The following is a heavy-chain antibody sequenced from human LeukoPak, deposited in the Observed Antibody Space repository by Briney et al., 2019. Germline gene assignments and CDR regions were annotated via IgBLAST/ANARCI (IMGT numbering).Heavy chain of an antibody. V-gene: IGHV3-23*01. CDR3: AKGEYYYGSGILDY. CDR2: ISGSGGST. D-gene: IGHD3-10*01. Sequence: GSLRLSCAASGFTFSSYAMSWVRQAPGKGLEWVSAISGSGGSTYYADSVKGRFTISRDNSKNTLYLQMNSLRAEDTAVYYCAKGEYYYGSGILDYWGQGTLVTVSS. CDR1: GFTFSSYA. J-gene: IGHJ4*02.